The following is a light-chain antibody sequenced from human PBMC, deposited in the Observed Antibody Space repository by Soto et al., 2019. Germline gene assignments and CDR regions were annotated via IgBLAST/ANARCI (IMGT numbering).Light chain of an antibody. CDR2: DVS. CDR3: SSYTSSSTLGV. V-gene: IGLV2-14*01. Sequence: QSALAPPASLSGSPGQSITISCTGTSSDVGGYNYVSWYQQHPGKAPKLMIYDVSNRPSGVSNRFSGSKSGNTASLTISGLQAEDEADYYCSSYTSSSTLGVFGTGTKVTVL. J-gene: IGLJ1*01. CDR1: SSDVGGYNY.